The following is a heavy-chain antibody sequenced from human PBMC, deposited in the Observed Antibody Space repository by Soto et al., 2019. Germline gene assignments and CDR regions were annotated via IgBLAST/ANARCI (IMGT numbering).Heavy chain of an antibody. CDR2: ISGSGRTI. D-gene: IGHD1-26*01. CDR3: AKVGPSYYYGMDV. CDR1: GLDFSSEV. V-gene: IGHV3-23*01. J-gene: IGHJ6*02. Sequence: GGSLRLSCAASGLDFSSEVMCWVRQAPGKGLEWVSSISGSGRTIYHADSMRGRFAISRDNSKNSLYLQLNNLRVDDTAVYYCAKVGPSYYYGMDVWVQGTTVTVSS.